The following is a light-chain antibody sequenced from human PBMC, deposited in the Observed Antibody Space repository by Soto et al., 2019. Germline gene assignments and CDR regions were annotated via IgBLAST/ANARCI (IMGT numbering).Light chain of an antibody. CDR3: QQYNNWPLYT. Sequence: EIVMTQSPATLSVSPGERATLSCRASQSVGSNLAWYQQKPGQAPRLFIYGVSNRATGIPARFSGSGSGTEFTLTISSLQSEDFAVYYCQQYNNWPLYTFGQGTKLEIK. CDR1: QSVGSN. CDR2: GVS. V-gene: IGKV3-15*01. J-gene: IGKJ2*01.